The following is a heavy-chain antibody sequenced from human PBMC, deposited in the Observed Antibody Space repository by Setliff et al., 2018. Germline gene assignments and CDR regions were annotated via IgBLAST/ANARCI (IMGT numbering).Heavy chain of an antibody. Sequence: GGSLRLSCVASTFTFSKYAVTWVRQAPGKGLQWVASIGASGHNTRYADFVEGRFAISRDNAGSILYLLMNSLRGEDTATYYCARDPNGEYICALDPWGQGIQVTVSS. D-gene: IGHD2-8*01. CDR2: IGASGHNT. V-gene: IGHV3-23*01. CDR3: ARDPNGEYICALDP. CDR1: TFTFSKYA. J-gene: IGHJ5*02.